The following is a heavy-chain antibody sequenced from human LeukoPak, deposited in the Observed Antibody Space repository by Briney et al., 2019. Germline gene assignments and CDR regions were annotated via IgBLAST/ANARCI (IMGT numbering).Heavy chain of an antibody. J-gene: IGHJ4*02. CDR2: ICSSGST. CDR3: VKDRGNHVTDY. Sequence: SETLSLTCTVSGGSISSNTCYWGWIRQPPGKGLEWIGTICSSGSTYYNPSLKSRVTISVDTSKNQFSLRLTSVTAADTAIYYCVKDRGNHVTDYWGQGTLVTVSS. D-gene: IGHD1-14*01. CDR1: GGSISSNTCY. V-gene: IGHV4-39*07.